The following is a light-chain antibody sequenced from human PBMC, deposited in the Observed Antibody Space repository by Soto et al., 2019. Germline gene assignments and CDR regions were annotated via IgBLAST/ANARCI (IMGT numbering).Light chain of an antibody. J-gene: IGLJ1*01. Sequence: QSALTQPRSVSGSPGQSVTISCTGTSRDVGGFDYVSWYQQHPGKVPTLIMYDVAQRPSGVPERFSGFKSGNTASLTISGFDPGDEADYYCCSYAGIHSYVFGTGTKLNVL. CDR2: DVA. CDR3: CSYAGIHSYV. V-gene: IGLV2-11*01. CDR1: SRDVGGFDY.